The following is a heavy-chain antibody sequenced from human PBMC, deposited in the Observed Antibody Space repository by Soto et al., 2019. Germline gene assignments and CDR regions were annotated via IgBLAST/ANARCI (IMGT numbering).Heavy chain of an antibody. Sequence: EVQLVESGGGLVQPGGSLRLSCAASGFTVSTNYMNWVRQAPGKGLEWVSVIYSGGSTYYADSVKGGFTISRDNSKNTLFLQMNSLRVEATAVYYWARGEPDHYFDSWGQGTLVTVSS. D-gene: IGHD3-16*01. V-gene: IGHV3-66*01. CDR2: IYSGGST. J-gene: IGHJ4*02. CDR1: GFTVSTNY. CDR3: ARGEPDHYFDS.